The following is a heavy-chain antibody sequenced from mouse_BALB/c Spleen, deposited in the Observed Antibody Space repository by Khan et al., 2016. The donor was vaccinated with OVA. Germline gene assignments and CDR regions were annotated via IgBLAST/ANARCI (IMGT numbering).Heavy chain of an antibody. CDR1: GYTFTSYV. D-gene: IGHD1-1*01. CDR2: ISPNSDGS. J-gene: IGHJ3*01. CDR3: VRDRYYDGSVKEGCAD. Sequence: VQLQQSGPELVKPGASVKMSCKASGYTFTSYVMHWVKQKPGQGLEWIGYISPNSDGSKYNEKFRGKATLTSDKSSSTASMELSSLTSADSAAFHSVRDRYYDGSVKEGCADWGKGTLVTVSA. V-gene: IGHV1S136*01.